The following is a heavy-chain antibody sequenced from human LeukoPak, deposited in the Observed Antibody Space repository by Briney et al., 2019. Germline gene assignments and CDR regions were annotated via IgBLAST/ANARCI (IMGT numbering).Heavy chain of an antibody. Sequence: NPSETLSLTCTVSGGSIRSSSYYWDWFRQPPGKGLQWIGSIFYTGSTYYNPSLKRRVTISVDTPKNQFSLKLSSLTAADTAMYYCAKSGGYGLIDYWGQGTLVTVSS. D-gene: IGHD1-26*01. CDR3: AKSGGYGLIDY. CDR2: IFYTGST. V-gene: IGHV4-39*01. J-gene: IGHJ4*02. CDR1: GGSIRSSSYY.